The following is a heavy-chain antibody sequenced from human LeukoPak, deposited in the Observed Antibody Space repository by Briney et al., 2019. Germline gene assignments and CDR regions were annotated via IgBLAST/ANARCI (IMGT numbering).Heavy chain of an antibody. V-gene: IGHV3-7*01. Sequence: PGGSLRLSCAAFGFTLNTYWMTWVRQAPGKGLEWVANINRDGSEKYYVDSVKGRFSISRDNAENSLFLQMNNLRVEDTAVYYCARGGYDSSNFWDYWGQGTLVTVSS. CDR3: ARGGYDSSNFWDY. CDR2: INRDGSEK. D-gene: IGHD3-22*01. J-gene: IGHJ4*02. CDR1: GFTLNTYW.